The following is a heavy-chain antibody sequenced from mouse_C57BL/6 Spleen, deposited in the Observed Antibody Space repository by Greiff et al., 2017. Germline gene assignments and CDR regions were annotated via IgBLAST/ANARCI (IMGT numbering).Heavy chain of an antibody. D-gene: IGHD2-4*01. CDR3: ARRAQNYDYDEGFDY. CDR2: INPGSGGT. J-gene: IGHJ2*01. Sequence: QVQLQQSGAELVRPGTSVKVSCKASGYAFTNYLIEWVKQRPGQGLEWIGVINPGSGGTNYNEKFKGKATLTADKSSSTAYMQLSSLTSEDSAVYFCARRAQNYDYDEGFDYWGQGTTLTVSS. V-gene: IGHV1-54*01. CDR1: GYAFTNYL.